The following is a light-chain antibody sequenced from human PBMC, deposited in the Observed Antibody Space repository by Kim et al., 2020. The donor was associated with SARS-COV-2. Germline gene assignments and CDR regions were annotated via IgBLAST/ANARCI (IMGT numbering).Light chain of an antibody. CDR1: SSNIRNNY. CDR3: GTWDSSLSAV. J-gene: IGLJ2*01. Sequence: QSVLTQPPSVSAAPGQKVTISCSGSSSNIRNNYVSWYQQLPGTAPKLLIYDNNKRPSGIPDRFSGSKSGTSATLGITGLQTGDEADYYCGTWDSSLSAVFGGGTQLTVL. CDR2: DNN. V-gene: IGLV1-51*01.